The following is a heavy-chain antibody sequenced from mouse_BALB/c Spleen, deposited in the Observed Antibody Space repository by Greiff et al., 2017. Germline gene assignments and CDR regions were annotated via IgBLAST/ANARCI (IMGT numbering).Heavy chain of an antibody. V-gene: IGHV14-3*02. CDR2: IDPANGNT. CDR3: ASGRYDGAWFAY. J-gene: IGHJ3*01. D-gene: IGHD2-14*01. CDR1: GFNIKDTY. Sequence: EVQLQQSGAELVKPGASVKLSCTASGFNIKDTYMHWVKQRPEQGLEWIGRIDPANGNTKYDPKFQGKATITADTSSNTAYLQLSSLTSEDTAVYYCASGRYDGAWFAYWGQGTLVTVSA.